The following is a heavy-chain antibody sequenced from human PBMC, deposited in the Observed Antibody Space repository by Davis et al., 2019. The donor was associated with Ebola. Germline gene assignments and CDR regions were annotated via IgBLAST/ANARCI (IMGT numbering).Heavy chain of an antibody. Sequence: PSETLSLTCAVSAGPITTNNWSSWVRQSPNKGLEWIGQIFHGGSTNYTPSLRSRVTISVDKSKNHFSLKLTSVTAADTAVYYCAKNAVADNGIVNWFDPWGQGILVTVSS. CDR3: AKNAVADNGIVNWFDP. V-gene: IGHV4-4*02. D-gene: IGHD6-19*01. CDR1: AGPITTNNW. J-gene: IGHJ5*02. CDR2: IFHGGST.